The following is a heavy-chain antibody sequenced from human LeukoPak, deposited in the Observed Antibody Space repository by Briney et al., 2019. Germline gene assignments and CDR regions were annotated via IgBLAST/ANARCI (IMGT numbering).Heavy chain of an antibody. CDR1: GFPFSSYC. Sequence: GGSLRLSCSASGFPFSSYCMHGVRQAAGKGLDGVALIRLDGSNKYYADPVKGRFTISRDNSKNTLYLQMNSLRAEDTAVYYCAKDGDFHYFDYWGQGTLVTVSS. D-gene: IGHD3-3*01. CDR2: IRLDGSNK. CDR3: AKDGDFHYFDY. V-gene: IGHV3-30*02. J-gene: IGHJ4*02.